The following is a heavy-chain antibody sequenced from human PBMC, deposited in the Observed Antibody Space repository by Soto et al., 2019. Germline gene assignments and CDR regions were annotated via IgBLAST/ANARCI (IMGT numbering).Heavy chain of an antibody. CDR3: AKDRLYSSSWEHFDY. D-gene: IGHD6-13*01. V-gene: IGHV3-23*01. Sequence: PGGSLRLSCAASGFTFSSYAMSWVRQAPGKGLEWVSAISGSGGSTYYADSVKGRFTISRDNSKNTLYLQMNSLRAEDTAVYYCAKDRLYSSSWEHFDYWGQGTLVTVSS. CDR1: GFTFSSYA. CDR2: ISGSGGST. J-gene: IGHJ4*02.